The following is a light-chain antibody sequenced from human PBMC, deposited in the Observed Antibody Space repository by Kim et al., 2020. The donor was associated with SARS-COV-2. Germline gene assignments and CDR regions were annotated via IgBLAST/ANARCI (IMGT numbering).Light chain of an antibody. CDR1: QSVSRIH. J-gene: IGKJ4*01. Sequence: ETVLTQSPGTLSLSPGERATLSCRASQSVSRIHLAWYQQRPGQAPRLLIYGASSRATGIPDRFSGSGSGTDFTLTITRLEPEDCAVYYCQQYGSAPSTFGGGTKVDIK. CDR2: GAS. V-gene: IGKV3-20*01. CDR3: QQYGSAPST.